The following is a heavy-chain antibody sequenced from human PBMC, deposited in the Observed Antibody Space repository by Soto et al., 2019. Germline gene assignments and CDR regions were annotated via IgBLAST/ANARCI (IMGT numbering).Heavy chain of an antibody. Sequence: QVQLVQSGAEVKKPGSSVKVSCKASGGTFSSYAISWVRQAPGQGLEWMGGIIPIFGTANYAQKFQGRVXIXAXXSTSTAYMELSSLRSEDTAVYYCARGFSGWYHLDYWGQGTLVTVSS. CDR3: ARGFSGWYHLDY. V-gene: IGHV1-69*12. J-gene: IGHJ4*02. CDR2: IIPIFGTA. CDR1: GGTFSSYA. D-gene: IGHD6-13*01.